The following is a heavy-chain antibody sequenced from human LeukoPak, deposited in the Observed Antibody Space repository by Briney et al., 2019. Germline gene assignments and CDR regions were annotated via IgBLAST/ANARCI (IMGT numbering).Heavy chain of an antibody. CDR1: GGSISSGDYY. CDR2: IYYSGST. D-gene: IGHD6-13*01. Sequence: SETLSLTCTVSGGSISSGDYYWSWIRQPPGKGLEWIGYIYYSGSTHYNPSLKSRVTISVDTSKNQFSLKLSSVTAADTAVYYCARFRIAAAGDFDYWGQGTLVTVSS. J-gene: IGHJ4*02. CDR3: ARFRIAAAGDFDY. V-gene: IGHV4-30-4*01.